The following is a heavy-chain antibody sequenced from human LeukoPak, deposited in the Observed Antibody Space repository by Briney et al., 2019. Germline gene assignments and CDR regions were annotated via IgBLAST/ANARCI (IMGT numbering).Heavy chain of an antibody. CDR1: GGSFSGYY. CDR2: ISSSGST. V-gene: IGHV4-59*10. D-gene: IGHD3-22*01. J-gene: IGHJ3*02. CDR3: ARGPYSYDSSGAFDI. Sequence: PSETLSLTCAVYGGSFSGYYWSWLRQPAGKGLEWIGRISSSGSTNYNPSLKSRVTISVDTSKNQFSLKLSSVTAADTAVYFCARGPYSYDSSGAFDIWGQGTMVTVSS.